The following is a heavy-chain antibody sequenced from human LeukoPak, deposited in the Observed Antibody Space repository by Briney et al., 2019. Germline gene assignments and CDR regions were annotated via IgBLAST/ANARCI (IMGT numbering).Heavy chain of an antibody. CDR1: GFTFTSYD. CDR2: MNPNSGNT. Sequence: ASVKVSCKASGFTFTSYDINWVRQAPGQGLEWMGWMNPNSGNTRYAQKVQGRITMTRDTSISTAYMELSSLRSEDTAVYYCARGPTLVRGVVMPDSVGGMDVWGQGTTVTVSS. D-gene: IGHD3-10*01. V-gene: IGHV1-8*01. CDR3: ARGPTLVRGVVMPDSVGGMDV. J-gene: IGHJ6*02.